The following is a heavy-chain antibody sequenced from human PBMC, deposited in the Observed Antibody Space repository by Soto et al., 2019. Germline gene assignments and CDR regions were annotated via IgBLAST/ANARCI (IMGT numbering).Heavy chain of an antibody. CDR2: IYYSGST. D-gene: IGHD5-12*01. V-gene: IGHV4-59*01. Sequence: LSLTGTVSGVSISGYYWSWIRQPPGKGLEWIGYIYYSGSTNYNPSLKSRVTISVDTSKNQFSLKLSSVTAADTAVYYCARDRDGYTFDYWGQGTLVTVSS. CDR3: ARDRDGYTFDY. J-gene: IGHJ4*02. CDR1: GVSISGYY.